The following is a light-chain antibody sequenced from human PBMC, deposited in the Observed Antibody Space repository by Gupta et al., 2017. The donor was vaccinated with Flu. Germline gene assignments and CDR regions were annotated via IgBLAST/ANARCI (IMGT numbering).Light chain of an antibody. CDR3: SSYAGSNILYV. Sequence: TSSDVGGYNYVSWYQQHPGKAPKLMIYEVSKRPSGVPDRFSGSKSGNTASLTVSGLQAEDEADYYCSSYAGSNILYVFGTGTKVTAL. CDR2: EVS. CDR1: SSDVGGYNY. J-gene: IGLJ1*01. V-gene: IGLV2-8*01.